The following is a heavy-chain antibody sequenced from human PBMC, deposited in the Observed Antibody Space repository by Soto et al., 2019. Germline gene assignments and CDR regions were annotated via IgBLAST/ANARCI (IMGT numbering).Heavy chain of an antibody. V-gene: IGHV1-8*01. CDR1: GYTFTSYD. D-gene: IGHD1-1*01. Sequence: QVQLVQSGAEVKKPGASVKVSCKASGYTFTSYDINWVRQATGQGLEWMGWMNPNSGNTGYAQKFGGRGTMTRNTSISTAYMELSSLRSEDTAVYYCARERTGTTSMDVWGQGTTVTVSS. CDR3: ARERTGTTSMDV. CDR2: MNPNSGNT. J-gene: IGHJ6*02.